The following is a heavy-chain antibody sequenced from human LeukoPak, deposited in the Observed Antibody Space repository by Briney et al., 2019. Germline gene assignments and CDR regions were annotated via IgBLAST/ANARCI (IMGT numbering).Heavy chain of an antibody. J-gene: IGHJ4*02. CDR2: IYPSDSDT. CDR3: ARQDYYYDSSGYFRLFDY. CDR1: GYSFTSYW. Sequence: GESLKISCKGSGYSFTSYWIGWVRQMPGKGLEWMGIIYPSDSDTRYSPSFQGQVTISADKSISTAYLQWSSLKASDTAMYYCARQDYYYDSSGYFRLFDYWGQGTLVTVSS. V-gene: IGHV5-51*01. D-gene: IGHD3-22*01.